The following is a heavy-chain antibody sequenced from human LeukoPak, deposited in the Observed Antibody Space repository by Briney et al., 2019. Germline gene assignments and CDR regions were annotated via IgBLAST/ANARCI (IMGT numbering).Heavy chain of an antibody. J-gene: IGHJ4*02. V-gene: IGHV1-46*01. D-gene: IGHD3-16*02. CDR2: INPSGGST. CDR1: GYTFTSYY. Sequence: ASVKVSCKASGYTFTSYYMHWLRQAPGQGLEWMGIINPSGGSTSYAQKFQGRVTMTRDTSTSTVYMELSSLRSEDTAVYYCAREGFYDYVWGSYRYIDYWGQGTLVTVSS. CDR3: AREGFYDYVWGSYRYIDY.